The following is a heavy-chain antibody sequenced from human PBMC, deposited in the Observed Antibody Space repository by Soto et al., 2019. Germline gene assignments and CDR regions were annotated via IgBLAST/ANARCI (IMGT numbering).Heavy chain of an antibody. Sequence: GGSLRLSCAASGFTFSSYGMHWVRQAPGKGLEWVAVISYDVSNKYYADSVKGRFTISRDNSKNTLYLQMNSLRAEDTAVYYCAKEDRQTGTPMQIHFFDYWAHGTLVT. CDR1: GFTFSSYG. CDR3: AKEDRQTGTPMQIHFFDY. J-gene: IGHJ4*01. V-gene: IGHV3-30*18. D-gene: IGHD1-1*01. CDR2: ISYDVSNK.